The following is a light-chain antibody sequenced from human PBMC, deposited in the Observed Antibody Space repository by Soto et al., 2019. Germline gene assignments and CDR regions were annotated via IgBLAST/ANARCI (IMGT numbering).Light chain of an antibody. J-gene: IGKJ4*01. Sequence: EIVMTQSPATLSVSPGERATLSCRASQSVSSNLAWYQQKPGQAPRLLIFGASTRATGIPARFSGSGSGTKFTLTISSMQSEDFAVYYCQKYNNWPPLTFGGGTKVEIK. V-gene: IGKV3-15*01. CDR3: QKYNNWPPLT. CDR2: GAS. CDR1: QSVSSN.